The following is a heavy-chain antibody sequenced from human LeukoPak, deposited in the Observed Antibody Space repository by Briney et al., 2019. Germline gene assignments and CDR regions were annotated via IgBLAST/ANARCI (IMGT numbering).Heavy chain of an antibody. Sequence: GGSLRLSCAASGFTFSSYGMHWVRQAPGKGLEWVAVISYDGSNKYYADSVKGRFTISRDNSKNTLYLRMNSLRAEDTAVYYCAKDSEWLVRGGYFDLWGRGTLVTVSS. J-gene: IGHJ2*01. CDR2: ISYDGSNK. D-gene: IGHD6-19*01. CDR1: GFTFSSYG. V-gene: IGHV3-30*18. CDR3: AKDSEWLVRGGYFDL.